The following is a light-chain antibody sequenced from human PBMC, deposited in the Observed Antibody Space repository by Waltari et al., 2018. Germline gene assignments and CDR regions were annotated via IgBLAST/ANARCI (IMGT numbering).Light chain of an antibody. Sequence: DIQMTQSPSTLSASVGDRVTITCRASQSVDSWLAWYQQKPGKAPKLLIYKASILGSGVPSRFSGSGSGTEFTLTISGLQPDDFATYYCQQYNLYSETFGQGTKVEVK. CDR3: QQYNLYSET. CDR2: KAS. V-gene: IGKV1-5*03. CDR1: QSVDSW. J-gene: IGKJ1*01.